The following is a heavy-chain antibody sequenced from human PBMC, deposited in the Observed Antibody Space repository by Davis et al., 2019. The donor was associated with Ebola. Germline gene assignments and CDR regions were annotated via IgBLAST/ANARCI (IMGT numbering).Heavy chain of an antibody. D-gene: IGHD7-27*01. V-gene: IGHV3-7*01. Sequence: GESLKISCVVSGFSFDNSWMTWVRQAPGKGLGWVANMKGDGSLKNYVDSVKGRFTISRDNAKKSLYLAMNSLRAEDTAVYSCATDNWGPALWGQGTLLTVSS. CDR3: ATDNWGPAL. J-gene: IGHJ4*02. CDR1: GFSFDNSW. CDR2: MKGDGSLK.